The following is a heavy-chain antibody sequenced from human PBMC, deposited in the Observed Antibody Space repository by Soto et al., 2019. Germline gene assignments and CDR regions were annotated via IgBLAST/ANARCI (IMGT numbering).Heavy chain of an antibody. Sequence: ASVKVASKASGYNFSSYAMHWARHAPGQRLEWMGWINAGNGNTKYSQKFQGRVTITRDTSASTAYMELSSLRSEDTAVYYCASVAMVTAAIYIHSLHHALPLSVQ. CDR1: GYNFSSYA. D-gene: IGHD5-18*01. V-gene: IGHV1-3*01. CDR2: INAGNGNT. J-gene: IGHJ1*01. CDR3: ASVAMVTAAIYIHSLHHALPLSVQ.